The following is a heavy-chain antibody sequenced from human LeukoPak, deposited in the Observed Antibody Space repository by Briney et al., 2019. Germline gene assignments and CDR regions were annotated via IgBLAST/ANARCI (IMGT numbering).Heavy chain of an antibody. CDR3: AINAGGDWYYFDF. CDR1: GYTFTAYY. Sequence: ASVKVSSKASGYTFTAYYMHWVRQAPGQGLEWMGWINLNSGGTNSAQKFQGRVTMTRDTSISAAYMELSRLGADDTAVYYCAINAGGDWYYFDFWGQGTLVTVSS. D-gene: IGHD2-21*02. CDR2: INLNSGGT. V-gene: IGHV1-2*02. J-gene: IGHJ4*02.